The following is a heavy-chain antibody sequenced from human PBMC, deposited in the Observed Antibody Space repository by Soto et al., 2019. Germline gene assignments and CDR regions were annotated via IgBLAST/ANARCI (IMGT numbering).Heavy chain of an antibody. CDR2: ISGSGGST. CDR1: GFTFSSYA. Sequence: GGSLRLSCAASGFTFSSYAMSWVRQAPGRGLEWVSAISGSGGSTYYADSVKGRFTISRDNSKNTLYLQMNSLSAEDTAVYYCAKDAALSSSWYNYWGQGTLVTVSS. J-gene: IGHJ4*02. CDR3: AKDAALSSSWYNY. D-gene: IGHD6-13*01. V-gene: IGHV3-23*01.